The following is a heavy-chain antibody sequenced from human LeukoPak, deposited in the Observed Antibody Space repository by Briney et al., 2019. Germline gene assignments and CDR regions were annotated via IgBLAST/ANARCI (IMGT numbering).Heavy chain of an antibody. CDR2: IYHSGRT. J-gene: IGHJ5*02. V-gene: IGHV4-38-2*02. Sequence: SETLSLTCTVSGYSISSGYYWGWIRQPPGKGLEWIGIIYHSGRTDYNPSLKSRVTISEDTSKNQFSLKLSSVTAADTAVYYCARDEGDSGLPRFDPWGQGTLVTVSS. CDR1: GYSISSGYY. D-gene: IGHD5-12*01. CDR3: ARDEGDSGLPRFDP.